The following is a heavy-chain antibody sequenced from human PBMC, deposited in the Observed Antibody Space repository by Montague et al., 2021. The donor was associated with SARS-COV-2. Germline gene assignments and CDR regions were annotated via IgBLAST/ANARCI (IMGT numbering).Heavy chain of an antibody. CDR3: ARSGVGIFDFSYFDA. J-gene: IGHJ4*02. CDR1: GGSISSTSYY. D-gene: IGHD3-3*01. Sequence: SETLSLTCTVSGGSISSTSYYWGWIRQSPGKGLEWIGSIYDSGSTYYSPSLKSRLTLSVETSKNQFSLKLTSVTAADTAVYYCARSGVGIFDFSYFDAWGQGSLVTVSS. V-gene: IGHV4-39*01. CDR2: IYDSGST.